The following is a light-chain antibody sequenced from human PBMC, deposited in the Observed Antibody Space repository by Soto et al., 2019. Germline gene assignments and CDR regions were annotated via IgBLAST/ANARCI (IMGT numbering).Light chain of an antibody. CDR2: EGT. CDR3: SSYAGNSNVL. V-gene: IGLV2-23*01. J-gene: IGLJ2*01. Sequence: QSVLTQPASMSGSPGQSITISCTGTSNDVGSYNLVSWYQQHPGKAPKLMIYEGTKWPSGVSNRFSGSKSGNTASLTISGLQAEDEADYYCSSYAGNSNVLFGGGTKLTVL. CDR1: SNDVGSYNL.